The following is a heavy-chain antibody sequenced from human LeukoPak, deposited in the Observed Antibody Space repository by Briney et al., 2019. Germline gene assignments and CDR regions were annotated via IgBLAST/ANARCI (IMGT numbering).Heavy chain of an antibody. D-gene: IGHD2-15*01. CDR2: IKQDGSAK. CDR3: ARDNGWSADF. J-gene: IGHJ4*02. CDR1: GFTFSRHW. V-gene: IGHV3-7*03. Sequence: GGSLRLSCAASGFTFSRHWMYWVRQAPGKGLEWVANIKQDGSAKPYVDSVKGRFTISRDDAKNSLFLQMNSLRAEDTAVYYCARDNGWSADFWGQGTLVTVSS.